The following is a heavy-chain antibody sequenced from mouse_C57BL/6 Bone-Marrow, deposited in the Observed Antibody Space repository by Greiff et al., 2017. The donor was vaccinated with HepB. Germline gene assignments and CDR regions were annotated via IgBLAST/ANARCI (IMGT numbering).Heavy chain of an antibody. Sequence: DVQLQESGAELVRPGASVKLSCTASGFNIKDDYMHWVKQRPEQGLEWIGWIDPENGDTEYASKFQGKATITADTSSNTAYLQLSSLTSEDTAVYYCTTSLLRLTGSYYFDYWGQGTTLTVSS. V-gene: IGHV14-4*01. CDR1: GFNIKDDY. CDR3: TTSLLRLTGSYYFDY. CDR2: IDPENGDT. J-gene: IGHJ2*01. D-gene: IGHD1-2*01.